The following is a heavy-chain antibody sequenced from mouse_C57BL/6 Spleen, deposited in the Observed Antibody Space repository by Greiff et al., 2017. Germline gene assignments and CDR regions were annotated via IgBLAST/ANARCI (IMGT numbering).Heavy chain of an antibody. CDR1: GYAFSSYW. Sequence: VKLQQSGAELVKPGASVKISCKASGYAFSSYWMNWVKQRPGKGLEWIGQIYPGDGDTNYNGKFKGKATLTADKSSSTAYMQLSSLTSEDSAVYFCARDYGSNYWYFDVWGTGTTVTVSS. J-gene: IGHJ1*03. V-gene: IGHV1-80*01. CDR3: ARDYGSNYWYFDV. D-gene: IGHD1-1*01. CDR2: IYPGDGDT.